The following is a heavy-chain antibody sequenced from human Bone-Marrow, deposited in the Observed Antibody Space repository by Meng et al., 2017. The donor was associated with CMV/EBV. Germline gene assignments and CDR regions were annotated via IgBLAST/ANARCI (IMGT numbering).Heavy chain of an antibody. CDR3: ARGNTRMGSWFDP. V-gene: IGHV4-59*04. Sequence: GSLRLSCTVSGGSISSYYWSWIRQPPGKGLEWIGYIYYSGSTYYNPSLKSRVTISVDTSKNHFSLKLSAVTAADMAVYYCARGNTRMGSWFDPWGQGTLVTVSS. D-gene: IGHD3-16*01. CDR2: IYYSGST. J-gene: IGHJ5*02. CDR1: GGSISSYY.